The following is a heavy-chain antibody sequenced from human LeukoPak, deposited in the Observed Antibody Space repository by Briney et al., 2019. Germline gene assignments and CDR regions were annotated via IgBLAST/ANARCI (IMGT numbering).Heavy chain of an antibody. CDR1: GYTFTSYD. CDR3: ARANLGFDY. CDR2: MNPNSGNT. Sequence: ASVKVSCKASGYTFTSYDINWVRQATGQGLEWMGWMNPNSGNTGYAQKFQGRVILTRDTSISTAYMELSSLGSEDTAVYYCARANLGFDYWGQGTLVTASS. V-gene: IGHV1-8*01. J-gene: IGHJ4*02. D-gene: IGHD3-16*01.